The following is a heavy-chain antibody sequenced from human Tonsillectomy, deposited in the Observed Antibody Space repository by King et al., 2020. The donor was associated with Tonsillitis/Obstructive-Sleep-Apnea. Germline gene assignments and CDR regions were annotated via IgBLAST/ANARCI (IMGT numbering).Heavy chain of an antibody. J-gene: IGHJ5*02. Sequence: LQLQESGPGLVKPSQTLSLTCTVSGGSISSGGYYWRWIRQHPGKGLEWIGYIYYSGSTYYNPSLKSRVTISVDTSKNQFSLKLSSVTAADTAVYYCARASGDYPNWFDPWGQGTLVTVSS. V-gene: IGHV4-31*03. CDR2: IYYSGST. CDR3: ARASGDYPNWFDP. D-gene: IGHD4-17*01. CDR1: GGSISSGGYY.